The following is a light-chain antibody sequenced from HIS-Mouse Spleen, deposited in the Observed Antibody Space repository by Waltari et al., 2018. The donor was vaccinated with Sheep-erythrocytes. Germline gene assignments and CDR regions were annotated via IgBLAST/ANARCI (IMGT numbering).Light chain of an antibody. CDR1: SSDVGGYNY. Sequence: SALTQPASVSGSPGQSIPNSCTGTSSDVGGYNYVSWYQQHPGKAPKLMIYDVSNRPSGVSNRFSGSKSGNTASLTISGLQAEDEADYYCSSYTSSSTLVVFGGGTKLTVL. CDR2: DVS. J-gene: IGLJ2*01. V-gene: IGLV2-14*03. CDR3: SSYTSSSTLVV.